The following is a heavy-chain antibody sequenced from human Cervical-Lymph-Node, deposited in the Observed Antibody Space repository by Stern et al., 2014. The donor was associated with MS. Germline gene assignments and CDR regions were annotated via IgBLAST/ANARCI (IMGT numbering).Heavy chain of an antibody. Sequence: QVQLVQSGAEVKKPGASVKVTCKTSENTFTGYYIHWVRQAPGQGIEGMGWINPNSGATNYAQRFQDRASLTSDTSNSLAYMELDRLTSGDTAVYYCARISLGSGIDYWGQGSLVTVSS. CDR3: ARISLGSGIDY. CDR2: INPNSGAT. CDR1: ENTFTGYY. D-gene: IGHD1-26*01. V-gene: IGHV1-2*02. J-gene: IGHJ4*02.